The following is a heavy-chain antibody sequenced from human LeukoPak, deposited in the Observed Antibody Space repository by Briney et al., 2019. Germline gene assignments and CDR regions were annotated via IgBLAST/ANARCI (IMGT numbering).Heavy chain of an antibody. CDR3: ASVYKHGMDV. V-gene: IGHV1-46*01. D-gene: IGHD5-24*01. J-gene: IGHJ6*02. Sequence: RASVKVSCKASGYTFTDYYMQWVRQAPGQGLEWMAILNPSGGSSNYAQKFQGRATLTRATSTGTVYMELSSLRSEDTAVYYCASVYKHGMDVWGQGTTVIVSS. CDR2: LNPSGGSS. CDR1: GYTFTDYY.